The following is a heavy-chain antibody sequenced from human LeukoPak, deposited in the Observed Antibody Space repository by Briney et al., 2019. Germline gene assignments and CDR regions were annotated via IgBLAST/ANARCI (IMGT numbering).Heavy chain of an antibody. CDR2: ISYDGSNK. D-gene: IGHD5-12*01. CDR1: GFTFSSYA. V-gene: IGHV3-30-3*01. CDR3: ARDANSGYNNEGEWFDP. J-gene: IGHJ5*02. Sequence: PGGSLRLSCAASGFTFSSYAMHWVRQAPGKGLEWVAVISYDGSNKYYADSVKGRFTISRDNAKNSVYLQMNSLRAEDTAMYYCARDANSGYNNEGEWFDPWGQGTLVTVSS.